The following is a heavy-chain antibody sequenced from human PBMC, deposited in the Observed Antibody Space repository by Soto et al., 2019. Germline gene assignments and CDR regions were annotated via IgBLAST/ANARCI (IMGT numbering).Heavy chain of an antibody. V-gene: IGHV4-59*08. CDR2: GHSNGIS. CDR3: ARSFTEPYFFDF. CDR1: GGSISYSY. J-gene: IGHJ4*02. Sequence: SETLSLTCNVSGGSISYSYWTWIRQTPGKGLEWIGYGHSNGISKYNPSSESRVLISVDTSKSLFSLKVSSVTAADTAVYYCARSFTEPYFFDFWGQGTLVTVSS.